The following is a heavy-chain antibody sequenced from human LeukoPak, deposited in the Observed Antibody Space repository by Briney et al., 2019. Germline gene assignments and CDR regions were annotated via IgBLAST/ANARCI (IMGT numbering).Heavy chain of an antibody. D-gene: IGHD5-18*01. CDR3: ARGTPERGYSYGYSGAFDI. V-gene: IGHV3-23*01. CDR1: GFTFSSYA. Sequence: GGSLRLSCAASGFTFSSYAMSWVRQAPGKGLEWVSDISGSGVATYYADSVKGRFTISRDNSKNTLYLQMNSLRAEDTAVYYCARGTPERGYSYGYSGAFDIWGQGTMITVSS. CDR2: ISGSGVAT. J-gene: IGHJ3*02.